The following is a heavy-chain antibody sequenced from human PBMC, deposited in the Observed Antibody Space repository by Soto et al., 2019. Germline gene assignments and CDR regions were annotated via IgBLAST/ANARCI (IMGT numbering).Heavy chain of an antibody. Sequence: XESLRVSFQCSGYSFTSYWIGWVLQMLGKGLEWMGIIYPGDSDTRYSPSFQGQVTISADKSISTAYLQWSSLKASDTAMYYCARRAITGYSSSWYAFDCSGQRTLVTVSS. CDR1: GYSFTSYW. V-gene: IGHV5-51*01. CDR2: IYPGDSDT. CDR3: ARRAITGYSSSWYAFDC. D-gene: IGHD6-13*01. J-gene: IGHJ4*02.